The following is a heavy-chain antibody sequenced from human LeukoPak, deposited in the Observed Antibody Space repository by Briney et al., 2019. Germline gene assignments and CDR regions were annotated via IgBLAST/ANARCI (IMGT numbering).Heavy chain of an antibody. CDR3: ARESYGDYAYGMDV. V-gene: IGHV3-21*05. D-gene: IGHD4-17*01. Sequence: PGGSLRLSCAASGFIFRHYTMTWVRQAPGKGLEWVSHIRSNGDDIRYADFVEGRFTISRDDAKNSLYLQMNSLRAEDTAVYYCARESYGDYAYGMDVWGQGTTVTVSS. CDR2: IRSNGDDI. CDR1: GFIFRHYT. J-gene: IGHJ6*02.